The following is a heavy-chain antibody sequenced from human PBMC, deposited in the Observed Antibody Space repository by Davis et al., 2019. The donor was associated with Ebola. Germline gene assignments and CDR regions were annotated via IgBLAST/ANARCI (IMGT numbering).Heavy chain of an antibody. CDR2: ISSSSSTI. J-gene: IGHJ5*02. Sequence: PGGSLRLSCAASGFTFSSYSMNWVRQAPGKGLEWVSYISSSSSTIYYADSVKGRFTISRDNAKNSLYLQMNSLRAEDTAVYYCARGIMTTVVKAGNWFDPWGQGTLVTVSS. CDR1: GFTFSSYS. CDR3: ARGIMTTVVKAGNWFDP. D-gene: IGHD4-23*01. V-gene: IGHV3-48*04.